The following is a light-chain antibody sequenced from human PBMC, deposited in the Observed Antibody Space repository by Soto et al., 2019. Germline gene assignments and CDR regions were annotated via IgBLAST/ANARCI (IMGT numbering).Light chain of an antibody. CDR2: AAS. V-gene: IGKV1-39*01. CDR1: QTVRRY. CDR3: QQTFSTPIT. Sequence: DPQMTQSPSSLSASVGARVTITCRASQTVRRYLNWYQQKPGKAPTLLIYAASTLESAVPPRFSGAGSETELTITINGLQPDDFATYDGQQTFSTPITFGQGTRLEIK. J-gene: IGKJ5*01.